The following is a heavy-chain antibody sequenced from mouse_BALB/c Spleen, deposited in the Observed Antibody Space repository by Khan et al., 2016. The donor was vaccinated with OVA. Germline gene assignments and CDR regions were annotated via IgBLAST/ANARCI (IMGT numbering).Heavy chain of an antibody. J-gene: IGHJ3*01. CDR3: TRSGWAAFAY. D-gene: IGHD1-1*02. V-gene: IGHV1S81*02. Sequence: QVQLQQSGAELVKPGASVKLSCKASGYTFTSYYIYWVKQRPGQGLEWIGGINPSNGDTYFNEKFESKATLTVDKSSSPAFMQVSSLTSEDSAGYYCTRSGWAAFAYWGQGTLVTVSA. CDR1: GYTFTSYY. CDR2: INPSNGDT.